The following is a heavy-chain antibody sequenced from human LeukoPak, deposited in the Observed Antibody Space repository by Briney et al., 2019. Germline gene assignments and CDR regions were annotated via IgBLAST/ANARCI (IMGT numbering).Heavy chain of an antibody. D-gene: IGHD6-13*01. J-gene: IGHJ5*02. Sequence: SETLSLTCTVSGGSISSSSYYWGWIRQPPGKGLEWIGSIYYSGSTYYNPSLKSRVTISVGTSKNQFSLKLSSVTAADTAVYYCARLPWQQLGRFDPWGQGTLATVSS. CDR3: ARLPWQQLGRFDP. CDR2: IYYSGST. V-gene: IGHV4-39*07. CDR1: GGSISSSSYY.